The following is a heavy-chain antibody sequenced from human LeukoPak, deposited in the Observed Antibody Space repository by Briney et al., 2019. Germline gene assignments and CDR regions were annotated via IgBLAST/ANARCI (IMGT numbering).Heavy chain of an antibody. D-gene: IGHD3-10*01. CDR2: IYYSGST. V-gene: IGHV4-39*07. CDR3: ARDSITMVRGVISAPVLY. J-gene: IGHJ4*02. Sequence: SETLSLTCTVSGGSISSSSYYWGWIRQPPGKGLEWIGSIYYSGSTYYNPSLKSRVTISVDTSKNQFSLKLSSVTAADTAVYYCARDSITMVRGVISAPVLYWGQGTLVTVSS. CDR1: GGSISSSSYY.